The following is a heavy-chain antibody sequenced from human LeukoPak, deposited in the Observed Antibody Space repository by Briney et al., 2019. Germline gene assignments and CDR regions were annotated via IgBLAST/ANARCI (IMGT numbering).Heavy chain of an antibody. Sequence: GASVKVSCKASGYTFTSYDINWVRQAIGQGLEWMGWMNPNSGNTGYAQKFQGRVTMTRNTSISTAYMELSSLRSEDTAVYYCARGGLRGYSYGLGYWGQGTLVTVSS. CDR2: MNPNSGNT. CDR1: GYTFTSYD. D-gene: IGHD5-18*01. CDR3: ARGGLRGYSYGLGY. V-gene: IGHV1-8*01. J-gene: IGHJ4*02.